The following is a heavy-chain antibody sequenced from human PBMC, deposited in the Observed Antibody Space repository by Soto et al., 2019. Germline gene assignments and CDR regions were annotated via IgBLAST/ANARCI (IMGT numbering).Heavy chain of an antibody. V-gene: IGHV1-18*01. CDR3: ARAPSYGVYGGGGYYYDMDA. J-gene: IGHJ6*02. Sequence: ASVKVSCKASGYTFTSYGISWVRQAPGQGLEWMGWISAYNGNTNYAQKLQGRVTMTTDTSTSTAYMELRSLRSDDTAVYYCARAPSYGVYGGGGYYYDMDACGQGTTVTVSS. CDR1: GYTFTSYG. CDR2: ISAYNGNT. D-gene: IGHD4-17*01.